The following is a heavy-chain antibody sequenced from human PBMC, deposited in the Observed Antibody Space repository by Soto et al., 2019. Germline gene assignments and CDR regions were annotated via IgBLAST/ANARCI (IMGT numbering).Heavy chain of an antibody. V-gene: IGHV1-69*06. CDR2: IIPIFGTA. CDR1: GGTFSSYA. Sequence: QVQLVQSGAEVKKPGSSVKVSCKASGGTFSSYAISWVRQAPGQGLEWMGGIIPIFGTANYAQKFQGRVTITADKSTSTAYMELSRLRSEETVVYYCERYRSRYFDLLLNSGEGDLYYYYYGMDVWGQGTTVTVSS. CDR3: ERYRSRYFDLLLNSGEGDLYYYYYGMDV. J-gene: IGHJ6*01. D-gene: IGHD3-9*01.